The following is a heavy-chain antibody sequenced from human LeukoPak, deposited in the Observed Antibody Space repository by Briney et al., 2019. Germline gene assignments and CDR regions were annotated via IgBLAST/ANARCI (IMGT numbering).Heavy chain of an antibody. CDR2: IYYSGNT. CDR3: ARRKWESPAFDI. Sequence: SETLSLTCTVSGGSISGYYLSWIRPPPGKGLEWIGYIYYSGNTNYNPSLKSRVTISVDTSKNQFSLRLTSVTAADTAVYYCARRKWESPAFDIWGQGTMVTVSS. J-gene: IGHJ3*02. V-gene: IGHV4-59*01. D-gene: IGHD1-26*01. CDR1: GGSISGYY.